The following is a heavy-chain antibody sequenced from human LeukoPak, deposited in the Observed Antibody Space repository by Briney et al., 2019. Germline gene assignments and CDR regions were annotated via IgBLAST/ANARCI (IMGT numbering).Heavy chain of an antibody. CDR3: AREVRFSMVRGEIDC. CDR2: IWPSGST. CDR1: GGSISSGPYF. V-gene: IGHV4-30-2*06. Sequence: ETSETLSLTCSVSGGSISSGPYFWSWIRQSPGQGLEWIGYIWPSGSTNYNPSLKSRVTISIDKSKNQFSLKLSSVTAADTAVYYCAREVRFSMVRGEIDCWGQGTLVTVSS. J-gene: IGHJ4*02. D-gene: IGHD3-10*01.